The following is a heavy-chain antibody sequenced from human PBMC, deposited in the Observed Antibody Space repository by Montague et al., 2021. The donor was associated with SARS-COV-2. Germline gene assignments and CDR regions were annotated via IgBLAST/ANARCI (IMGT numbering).Heavy chain of an antibody. CDR3: ARHGYCSSTTCYIVYYGTDV. V-gene: IGHV3-23*01. J-gene: IGHJ6*02. CDR1: RFTFSSYG. Sequence: SLRLSCAASRFTFSSYGMSWVRQAPGKGLEWVSSITNSGESTYYADSVKGRFTISRDNSKYTLYLQMSSLRAEDTAVYYCARHGYCSSTTCYIVYYGTDVWGQGTTVTVSS. D-gene: IGHD2-2*02. CDR2: ITNSGEST.